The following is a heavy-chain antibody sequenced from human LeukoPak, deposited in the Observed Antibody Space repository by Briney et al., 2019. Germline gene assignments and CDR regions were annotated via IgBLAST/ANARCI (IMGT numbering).Heavy chain of an antibody. CDR2: IYYSGST. CDR1: GGSISSYY. D-gene: IGHD1-26*01. V-gene: IGHV4-59*01. J-gene: IGHJ5*02. CDR3: ARFFSLRSGSYRQGWFDP. Sequence: SETLSLTCTVSGGSISSYYWSWIRQPPGKGLEWIGYIYYSGSTNYNPSLKSRVTISVDTSKNQFSLKLSSVTAADTAVYYCARFFSLRSGSYRQGWFDPWGQGTLVTVSS.